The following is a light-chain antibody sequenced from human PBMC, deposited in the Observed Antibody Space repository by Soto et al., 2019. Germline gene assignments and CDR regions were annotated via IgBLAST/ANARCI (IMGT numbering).Light chain of an antibody. Sequence: AIQLTQSPSSLSASVGDRVTITCRASRGVSSALAWYQQIPGKAPKLLIYDASSLDSGVPSRFSGSGSGTAFTLTISSLQPEDFATYDGQQFNSYPRTFGQGTQLEIK. CDR2: DAS. CDR1: RGVSSA. V-gene: IGKV1-13*02. J-gene: IGKJ2*01. CDR3: QQFNSYPRT.